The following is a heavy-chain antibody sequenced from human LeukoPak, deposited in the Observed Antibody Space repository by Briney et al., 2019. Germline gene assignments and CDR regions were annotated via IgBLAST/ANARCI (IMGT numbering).Heavy chain of an antibody. CDR2: IYYSGST. CDR3: ARPGARYYYYYMDV. Sequence: SETLSLTCTVSGGSISSYYWSWIRQPPGKGLEWIGYIYYSGSTNYNPSLKSRVTISVDTSKNQFSLKLSSVTAADTAVYYCARPGARYYYYYMDVWGKGTTVTVSS. J-gene: IGHJ6*03. CDR1: GGSISSYY. D-gene: IGHD1-26*01. V-gene: IGHV4-59*12.